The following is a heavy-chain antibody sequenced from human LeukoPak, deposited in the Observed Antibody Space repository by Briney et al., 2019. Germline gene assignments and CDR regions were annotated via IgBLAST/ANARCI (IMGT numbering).Heavy chain of an antibody. Sequence: SETLSLTCTVSGASISSYYWSWIRQPPGKGLEWIGEINHSGSTNYNPSLKSRVTISVDTSKNQFSLKLSSVTAADTAVYYCAKGDFWSGYLFDYWGQGTLVTVSS. CDR3: AKGDFWSGYLFDY. J-gene: IGHJ4*02. CDR1: GASISSYY. D-gene: IGHD3-3*01. V-gene: IGHV4-34*01. CDR2: INHSGST.